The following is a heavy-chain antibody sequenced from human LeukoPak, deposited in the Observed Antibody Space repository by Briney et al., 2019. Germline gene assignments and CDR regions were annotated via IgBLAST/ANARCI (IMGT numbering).Heavy chain of an antibody. CDR3: ARVRAGYCSSTSCFLFHY. V-gene: IGHV4-59*08. Sequence: SETLSLTCTVSGGSISSYYWSWIRQPPGKGLEWIGYIYYSGSTNYNPSLKSRVTISVDTSKNQFSLKLSSVTAADTAVYYCARVRAGYCSSTSCFLFHYWGQGTLVTVSS. D-gene: IGHD2-2*01. CDR1: GGSISSYY. J-gene: IGHJ4*02. CDR2: IYYSGST.